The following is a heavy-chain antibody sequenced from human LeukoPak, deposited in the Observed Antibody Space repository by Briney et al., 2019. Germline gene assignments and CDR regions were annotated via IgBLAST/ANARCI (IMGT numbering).Heavy chain of an antibody. Sequence: GGSLRLSCAASGFTFSTYGMHWVRQAPDKGLEWVAVVWYDESLKYYADSVKGRFTISRDNSKNTLYLQMNSLRAEDTALYYCANSPVYYSPRYWGQGTLVTVSS. V-gene: IGHV3-33*06. CDR1: GFTFSTYG. J-gene: IGHJ4*02. CDR2: VWYDESLK. D-gene: IGHD3-16*01. CDR3: ANSPVYYSPRY.